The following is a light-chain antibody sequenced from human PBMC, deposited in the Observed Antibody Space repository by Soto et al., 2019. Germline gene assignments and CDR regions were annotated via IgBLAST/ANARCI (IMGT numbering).Light chain of an antibody. J-gene: IGKJ5*01. CDR1: QNLSRYF. Sequence: EVVLTHYQGTLSLSPCDRASLSSSASQNLSRYFLAWYQHKPGQAPRLLISGASRRATGIPDRFSGAGSGTDFTLTISRLEPEDFALYYCQQHDILPITFGQGTRLEIK. CDR2: GAS. CDR3: QQHDILPIT. V-gene: IGKV3-20*01.